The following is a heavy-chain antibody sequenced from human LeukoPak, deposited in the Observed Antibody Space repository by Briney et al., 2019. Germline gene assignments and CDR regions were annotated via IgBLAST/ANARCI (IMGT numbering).Heavy chain of an antibody. J-gene: IGHJ6*02. V-gene: IGHV3-21*01. CDR1: GFTFSSYS. Sequence: GGSLRLSCAASGFTFSSYSMNWVRQAPGKGLEWVSSISSGSTYMYYADSVKGRFTISRDNAQNSMYLQMNSLRAEDTAVYYCARDPLYYYDSSGYVIKTYHYGMDVWGQGTTVTVSS. CDR2: ISSGSTYM. CDR3: ARDPLYYYDSSGYVIKTYHYGMDV. D-gene: IGHD3-22*01.